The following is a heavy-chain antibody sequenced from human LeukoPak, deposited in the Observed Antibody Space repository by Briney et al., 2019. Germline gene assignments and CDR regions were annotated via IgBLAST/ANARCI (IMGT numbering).Heavy chain of an antibody. Sequence: SETLSLTCAVYGGSFSGYYWSWIRQPPGKGLEWIGEINHSGSTNYNPSLKSRVTISVDTSKNQFSLKLSSVTAADTAVYYCARAVPTRAAVGGWFDPWGQGTLVIVSS. J-gene: IGHJ5*02. CDR2: INHSGST. CDR3: ARAVPTRAAVGGWFDP. CDR1: GGSFSGYY. V-gene: IGHV4-34*01. D-gene: IGHD6-13*01.